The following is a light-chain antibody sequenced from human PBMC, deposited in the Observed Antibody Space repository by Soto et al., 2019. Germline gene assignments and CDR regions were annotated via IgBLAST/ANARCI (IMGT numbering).Light chain of an antibody. CDR1: QSVSMY. J-gene: IGKJ5*01. CDR2: DTS. V-gene: IGKV3-11*01. Sequence: EIVLTQSPATLSLSPGETAALSCRASQSVSMYLAWYQQRPGQAPRLLIYDTSNRATGIPARFSARGFGTDFTLIISNLEPEDSAVYSCQHRSNWPPSTFGQGTRLEIK. CDR3: QHRSNWPPST.